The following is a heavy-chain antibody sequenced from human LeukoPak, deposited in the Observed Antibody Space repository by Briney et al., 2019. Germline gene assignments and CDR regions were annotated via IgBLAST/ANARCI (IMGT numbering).Heavy chain of an antibody. Sequence: GGSLRLSCAASGFTFSNYWMSWVRQAPGKGLEWVAVISYDGSNKYYADSVKGRFTISRDNSKNTLYLQMNSLRAEDTAVYYCAKELEGDRSGYYYPNWFDPWGQGTLVTVSS. D-gene: IGHD3-22*01. V-gene: IGHV3-30*18. CDR3: AKELEGDRSGYYYPNWFDP. J-gene: IGHJ5*02. CDR1: GFTFSNYW. CDR2: ISYDGSNK.